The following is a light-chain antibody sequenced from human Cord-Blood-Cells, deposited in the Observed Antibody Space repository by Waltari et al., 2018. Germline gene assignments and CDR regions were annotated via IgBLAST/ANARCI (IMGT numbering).Light chain of an antibody. CDR2: EGS. J-gene: IGLJ1*01. Sequence: ALTHPPSVPVSPGQSITISSAGPRRDVVSYHLVSWYQQHPCKAPKLMIYEGSKRPSGVSNRFSGSKSGNTASLTISGLQAEDEADYYCCSYAGSSTYVFGTGTKVTVL. CDR3: CSYAGSSTYV. V-gene: IGLV2-23*01. CDR1: RRDVVSYHL.